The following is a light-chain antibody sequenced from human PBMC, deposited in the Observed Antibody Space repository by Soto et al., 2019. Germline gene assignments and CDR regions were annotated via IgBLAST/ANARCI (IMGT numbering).Light chain of an antibody. CDR3: QQYYSYPRT. V-gene: IGKV1-8*01. CDR2: AAS. J-gene: IGKJ1*01. Sequence: AIRMTQSPSSFSASTGDRVTITCRASQGISSYLAWYQQKPGKAPKLLIYAASTLQSRVPSRFSGSGSGTDFTLNICCLQCEYFANYYCQQYYSYPRTFGQGTKEEIK. CDR1: QGISSY.